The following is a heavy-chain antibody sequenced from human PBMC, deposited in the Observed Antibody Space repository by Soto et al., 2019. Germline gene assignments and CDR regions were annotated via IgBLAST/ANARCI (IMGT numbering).Heavy chain of an antibody. Sequence: QVQLVQSGAEVKKPGASVKVSCKVSGYTLTELSMHWVRQAPGKGLEWMGGFDPEDGETIYAQKFQGRVTMTEDTSTDTAYMELSSLRSEDTAVYYCVTDGEVDYYDSSGSLAFDIWGQGTMVTVSS. CDR3: VTDGEVDYYDSSGSLAFDI. V-gene: IGHV1-24*01. D-gene: IGHD3-22*01. J-gene: IGHJ3*02. CDR2: FDPEDGET. CDR1: GYTLTELS.